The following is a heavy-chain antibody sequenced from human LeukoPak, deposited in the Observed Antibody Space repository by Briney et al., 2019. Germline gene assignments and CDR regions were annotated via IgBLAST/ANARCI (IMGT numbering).Heavy chain of an antibody. V-gene: IGHV3-13*01. CDR2: IGTAGDT. D-gene: IGHD6-6*01. CDR3: ARGAYSSSPYYYYYMDV. Sequence: GGSLRLSCAASGFTFSSYDMHWVRLATGKGLEWVSAIGTAGDTYYPGSVKGRFTISRENAKNSLYLQMNSLRAGDTAVYYCARGAYSSSPYYYYYMDVWGKGTTVTVSS. J-gene: IGHJ6*03. CDR1: GFTFSSYD.